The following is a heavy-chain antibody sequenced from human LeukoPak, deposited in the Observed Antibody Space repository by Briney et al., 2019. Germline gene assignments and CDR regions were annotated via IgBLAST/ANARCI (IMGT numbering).Heavy chain of an antibody. CDR3: TTLYCSSTSCPYYYYYMDV. J-gene: IGHJ6*03. D-gene: IGHD2-2*01. V-gene: IGHV3-15*01. CDR1: GFTFSNAW. Sequence: PGGSLRLSCAASGFTFSNAWMSWVRQAPGKGLEWVGRIKSKTDGGTTDYAAPVKGRFTISRDDSKNTLYLQMNSLKTEDTAVYYCTTLYCSSTSCPYYYYYMDVWGKGTTVTVSS. CDR2: IKSKTDGGTT.